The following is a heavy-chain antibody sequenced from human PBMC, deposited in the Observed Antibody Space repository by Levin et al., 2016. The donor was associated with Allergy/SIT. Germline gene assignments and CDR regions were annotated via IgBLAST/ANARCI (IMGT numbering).Heavy chain of an antibody. V-gene: IGHV3-33*08. Sequence: GESLKISCAASGFTFSSYGMHWVRQAPGKGLEWVAVIWYDGSNKYYADSVKGRFTISRDNSKNTLYLQMNSLRAEDTAVYYCARESVVAATPFDYWGQGTLVTVSS. CDR2: IWYDGSNK. CDR3: ARESVVAATPFDY. D-gene: IGHD2-15*01. J-gene: IGHJ4*02. CDR1: GFTFSSYG.